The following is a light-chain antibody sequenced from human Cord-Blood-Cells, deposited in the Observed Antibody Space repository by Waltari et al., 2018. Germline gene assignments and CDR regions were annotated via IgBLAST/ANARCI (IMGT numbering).Light chain of an antibody. V-gene: IGLV1-51*01. CDR1: SSTIGTIN. CDR3: GTWDSSLSANWV. CDR2: DNN. Sequence: HSVLTQPPSVPAAPGQHVTISSSGNSSTIGTINVPWYQQLPGTAPKLLIYDNNRRPSEIPDRFSGSKSGTSATLGITGLQTGDEADYYCGTWDSSLSANWVFGGGTKLTVL. J-gene: IGLJ3*02.